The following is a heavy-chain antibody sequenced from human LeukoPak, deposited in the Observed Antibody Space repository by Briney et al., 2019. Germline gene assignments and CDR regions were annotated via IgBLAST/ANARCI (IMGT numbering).Heavy chain of an antibody. V-gene: IGHV1-18*01. Sequence: SVKVSCKASGYTFTSYGISWVRQAPGQGLEWMGWISAYNGNTNYAQKLQGRVTMTTDTSTSTAYMELRSLRSDDTAVYYCARYLRSYDHSNYGPLDYWGQGTLVTVSS. CDR2: ISAYNGNT. CDR3: ARYLRSYDHSNYGPLDY. D-gene: IGHD4-11*01. CDR1: GYTFTSYG. J-gene: IGHJ4*02.